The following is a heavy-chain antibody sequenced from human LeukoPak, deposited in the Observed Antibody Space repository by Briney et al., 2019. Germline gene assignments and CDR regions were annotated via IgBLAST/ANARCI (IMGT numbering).Heavy chain of an antibody. D-gene: IGHD5-24*01. J-gene: IGHJ4*02. CDR2: ITPSGGT. CDR3: ARDRYGDGFAHFDY. Sequence: ASVTVSCKASGYTFTTYAMHWVRQAPGQGLEWMGWITPSGGTNYPQKFQGRVAITRDTSITTAYMDLSRLTSDDTAVYYCARDRYGDGFAHFDYWGQGALVTVSS. V-gene: IGHV1-2*02. CDR1: GYTFTTYA.